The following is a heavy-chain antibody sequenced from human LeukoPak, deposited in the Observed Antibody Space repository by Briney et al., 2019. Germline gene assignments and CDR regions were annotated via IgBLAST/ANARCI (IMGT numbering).Heavy chain of an antibody. CDR3: AKEAGQDYGALDAFDV. Sequence: PGRSLRLSCAASGFTFSSYGMHWVRQAPGKGLEWVAVISYDGSNKYYADSVKGRFTISRDNSKNTLYLQMNSLRAEDTAVYYCAKEAGQDYGALDAFDVWGQGTMVTVSS. D-gene: IGHD4-17*01. V-gene: IGHV3-30*18. CDR1: GFTFSSYG. CDR2: ISYDGSNK. J-gene: IGHJ3*01.